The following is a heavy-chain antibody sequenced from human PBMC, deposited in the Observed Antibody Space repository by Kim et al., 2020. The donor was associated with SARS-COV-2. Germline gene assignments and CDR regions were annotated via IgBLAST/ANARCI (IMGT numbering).Heavy chain of an antibody. Sequence: TISYAGSVKGRFTISRDNGKNSLYLQMNSLRAEDTAVYYCARGDYFYGMDVWGQGTTVTVSS. J-gene: IGHJ6*02. V-gene: IGHV3-11*04. CDR3: ARGDYFYGMDV. CDR2: TI.